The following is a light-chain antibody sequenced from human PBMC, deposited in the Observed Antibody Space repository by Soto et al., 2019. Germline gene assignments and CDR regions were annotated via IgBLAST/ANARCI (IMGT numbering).Light chain of an antibody. CDR1: QSVTSTY. CDR2: GAS. J-gene: IGKJ1*01. V-gene: IGKV3D-20*02. Sequence: EIVLTQSPGTLSLSPGERATLSCRASQSVTSTYLAWYQQKPGQAPRLLIYGASSRAIGIPDRFSGSVSGSDFILTINRLEPEDFAVYYCQQRSNWPPTFGQGTKVDIK. CDR3: QQRSNWPPT.